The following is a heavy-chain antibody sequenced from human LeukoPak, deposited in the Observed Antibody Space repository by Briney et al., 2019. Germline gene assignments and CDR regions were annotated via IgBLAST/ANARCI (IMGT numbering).Heavy chain of an antibody. Sequence: PSETLSLTCTVSGGSISSGDYYWSWIRQHPGKGLEWIGYIYYSGSTYYNPSLKSRVTISVDTSKNQFSLKLSSVTAADTAVYYCARGDPDLPGAFDTWGQGTMVTVSS. CDR3: ARGDPDLPGAFDT. V-gene: IGHV4-31*03. J-gene: IGHJ3*02. CDR2: IYYSGST. D-gene: IGHD2-21*02. CDR1: GGSISSGDYY.